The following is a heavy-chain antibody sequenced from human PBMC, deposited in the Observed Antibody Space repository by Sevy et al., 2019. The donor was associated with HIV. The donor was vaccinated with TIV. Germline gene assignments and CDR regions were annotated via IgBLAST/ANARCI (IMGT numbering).Heavy chain of an antibody. CDR3: AKDIIAVVGDAFDI. CDR2: ISGPIGDT. CDR1: GFTFNSYA. Sequence: GGSLRLSCAASGFTFNSYAMNWVRQAPGKGLEWVSAISGPIGDTYYADSVKGRFTISRDNSKNTLYLQMNSVRAEDTAVYYCAKDIIAVVGDAFDIWGQGTMVTVSS. D-gene: IGHD6-19*01. V-gene: IGHV3-23*01. J-gene: IGHJ3*02.